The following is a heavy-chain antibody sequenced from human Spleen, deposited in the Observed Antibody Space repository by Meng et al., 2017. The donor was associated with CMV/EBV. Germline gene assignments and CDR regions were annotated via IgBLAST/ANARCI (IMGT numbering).Heavy chain of an antibody. V-gene: IGHV3-43D*03. CDR2: IVWGDDNT. Sequence: ATLSLTCAASGFTFEDYGVHWVRQAPGKGLERVSLIVWGDDNTYYADSVKGRFTVSRDNSKNSLYLQMNSLRPEDTALYYCAKGPSSGARWDYGMDVWGQGTTVTVSS. CDR1: GFTFEDYG. D-gene: IGHD5-18*01. J-gene: IGHJ6*02. CDR3: AKGPSSGARWDYGMDV.